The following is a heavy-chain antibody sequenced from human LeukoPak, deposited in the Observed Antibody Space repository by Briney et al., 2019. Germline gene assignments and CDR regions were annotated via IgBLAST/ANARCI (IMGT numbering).Heavy chain of an antibody. J-gene: IGHJ4*02. V-gene: IGHV3-74*01. Sequence: GGSLRLSCAASGFTFSNYWMHWVRQAPGKGLVWVSRISSDESITSYADSVKGRFTISRDNAKNTLFLQMNGLRAEDTAVYYCAKDRDYYDSSGYYSLDYWGQGTLVTVSS. CDR2: ISSDESIT. CDR1: GFTFSNYW. D-gene: IGHD3-22*01. CDR3: AKDRDYYDSSGYYSLDY.